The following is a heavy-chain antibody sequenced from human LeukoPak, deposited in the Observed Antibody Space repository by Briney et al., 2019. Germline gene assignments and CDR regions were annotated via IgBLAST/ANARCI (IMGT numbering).Heavy chain of an antibody. V-gene: IGHV4-59*08. CDR1: GGSISGYY. CDR3: ARHLYSGYDRVFDY. CDR2: VYYSGTT. Sequence: SETLSLTCTVSGGSISGYYWIWIRQPPGKGLEWIGYVYYSGTTNYNPSLKSRVTISVDTSKNQFSLKLSSVTAADTAGYFCARHLYSGYDRVFDYWGQGSLVTVSS. D-gene: IGHD5-12*01. J-gene: IGHJ4*02.